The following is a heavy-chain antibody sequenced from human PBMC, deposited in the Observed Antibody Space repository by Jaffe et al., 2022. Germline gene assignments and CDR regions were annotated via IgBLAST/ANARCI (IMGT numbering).Heavy chain of an antibody. CDR2: IYPGDSDT. D-gene: IGHD5-12*01. J-gene: IGHJ4*02. CDR3: VRRSKTRFLEMATMRSLGGTLDY. V-gene: IGHV5-51*03. CDR1: GYSFTSYW. Sequence: EVQLVQSGAEVKKPGESLKISCKGSGYSFTSYWIGWVRQMPGKGLEWMGIIYPGDSDTRYSPSFQGQVTISADKSISTAYLQWSSLKASDTAMYYCVRRSKTRFLEMATMRSLGGTLDYWGQGTLVTVSS.